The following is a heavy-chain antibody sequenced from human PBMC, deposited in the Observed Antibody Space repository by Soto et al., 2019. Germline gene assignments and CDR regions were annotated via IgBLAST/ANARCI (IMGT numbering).Heavy chain of an antibody. V-gene: IGHV3-74*01. CDR1: GFSLSDYW. CDR2: IKNDGSGT. Sequence: VQLVESGGGSVQPGGSLRLSGSASGFSLSDYWIHWVRHLPGKGLVWVSRIKNDGSGTSYADSVIGRFTISRDNAKNTLYLQMNSLRVDDTAVYYCARGPEGDRSGNYGLSVWGQGTTVIVSS. J-gene: IGHJ6*02. D-gene: IGHD3-22*01. CDR3: ARGPEGDRSGNYGLSV.